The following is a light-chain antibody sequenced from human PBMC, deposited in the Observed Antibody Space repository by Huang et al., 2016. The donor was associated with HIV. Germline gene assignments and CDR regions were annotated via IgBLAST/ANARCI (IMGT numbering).Light chain of an antibody. CDR1: QSVSST. V-gene: IGKV3-15*01. CDR2: GAS. J-gene: IGKJ1*01. Sequence: EIVMTQSPATLSVSPGERATLSCRASQSVSSTLAWYQQKPGQAPRLLIYGASTRATGSPARFSGSGSGTEFTLTISSLQSEDFAVYYCQQYNNWPPGRTFGQGTKVEIK. CDR3: QQYNNWPPGRT.